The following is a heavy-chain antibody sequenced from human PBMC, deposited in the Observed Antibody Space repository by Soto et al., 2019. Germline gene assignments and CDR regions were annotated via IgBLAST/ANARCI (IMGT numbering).Heavy chain of an antibody. J-gene: IGHJ4*02. CDR3: ARDRDIVLMVYAIDY. V-gene: IGHV3-30-3*01. CDR2: ISYDGSNK. Sequence: VAVISYDGSNKYYADSVKGRFTISRDNSKNTLYLQMNSLRAEDTAVYYCARDRDIVLMVYAIDYWGQGTLVTVSS. D-gene: IGHD2-8*01.